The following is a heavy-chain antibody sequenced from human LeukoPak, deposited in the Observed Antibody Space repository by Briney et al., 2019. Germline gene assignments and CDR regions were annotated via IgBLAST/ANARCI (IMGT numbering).Heavy chain of an antibody. V-gene: IGHV4-39*01. J-gene: IGHJ4*02. CDR2: IYYSGST. D-gene: IGHD6-19*01. Sequence: SETLSLTCTVSGGSISGSSYYWGWIRQPPGKGLEWIGTIYYSGSTYYNPSLKSRVTISVDSSKNQFSLKLSSVTAADTAVYYCARGAVAASTLFDYWGQGTLVTVSS. CDR3: ARGAVAASTLFDY. CDR1: GGSISGSSYY.